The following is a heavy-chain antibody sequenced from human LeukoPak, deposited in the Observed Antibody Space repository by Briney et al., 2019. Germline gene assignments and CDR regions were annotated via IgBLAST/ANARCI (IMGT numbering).Heavy chain of an antibody. V-gene: IGHV1-18*01. Sequence: RWASVKVSCKASGYTFTSYGISWVRQAPGQGLEWMGWISAYNGNTNYAQKLQGRVTMTTDTSTSTAYMELRSLRSDDTAVYYCVRDIGWAFSGSYFDYWGQGTLVTVSS. CDR2: ISAYNGNT. D-gene: IGHD1-26*01. J-gene: IGHJ4*02. CDR1: GYTFTSYG. CDR3: VRDIGWAFSGSYFDY.